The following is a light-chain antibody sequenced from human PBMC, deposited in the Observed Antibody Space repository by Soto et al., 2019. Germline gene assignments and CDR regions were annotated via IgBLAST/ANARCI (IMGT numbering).Light chain of an antibody. CDR2: SAS. Sequence: DIQMTQSPSSLSASVGDTVNITCRTSQSISIYLNWYQQKPGKAPKLLIYSASILPVGVSARFSGSGSGTDFTLTISSLQRDDFAIYYCQQYNPYSRTFGQGTKVDIK. V-gene: IGKV1-39*01. CDR3: QQYNPYSRT. J-gene: IGKJ1*01. CDR1: QSISIY.